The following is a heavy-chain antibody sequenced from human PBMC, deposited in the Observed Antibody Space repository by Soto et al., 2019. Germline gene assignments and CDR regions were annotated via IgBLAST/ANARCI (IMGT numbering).Heavy chain of an antibody. Sequence: QVQLQESGPGLVKPSETLSLTCTVSGGSISSYYWSWIRQPPGKGLEWIGYIYYSGSTNYNPSLKSRVXISGDXXKNQFSLKLSSVTAADTAVYYCARHTLKGRWDFDYWGQGTLVTVSS. CDR1: GGSISSYY. D-gene: IGHD3-10*01. CDR2: IYYSGST. V-gene: IGHV4-59*08. J-gene: IGHJ4*02. CDR3: ARHTLKGRWDFDY.